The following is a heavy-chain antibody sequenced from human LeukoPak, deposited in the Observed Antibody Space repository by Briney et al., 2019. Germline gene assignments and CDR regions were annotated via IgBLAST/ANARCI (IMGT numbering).Heavy chain of an antibody. J-gene: IGHJ4*02. CDR1: GFTFSSYW. Sequence: GRSLRLSCAASGFTFSSYWMHWVRQAPGKGLVWVSRINSDGSITNYADSVKGRFTFSRDNAKNTLYLQMNSLSAEDTAVYYCARDSAAAADYWGLGTLVTVSS. V-gene: IGHV3-74*01. CDR2: INSDGSIT. D-gene: IGHD2-2*01. CDR3: ARDSAAAADY.